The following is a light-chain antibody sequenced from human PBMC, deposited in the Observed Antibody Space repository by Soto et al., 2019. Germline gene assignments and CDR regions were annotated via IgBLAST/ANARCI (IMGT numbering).Light chain of an antibody. J-gene: IGKJ1*01. V-gene: IGKV1-5*03. CDR1: QSISSW. CDR2: KAS. CDR3: QQYNSYWT. Sequence: DIQMTHSPSTLSASVGDRVTITCRASQSISSWLAWYQQKPGKAPKLLIYKASSLESGVPSRFSGSGSGTEFTLTTSSLQPDVFATYYCQQYNSYWTFGQGTKVDIK.